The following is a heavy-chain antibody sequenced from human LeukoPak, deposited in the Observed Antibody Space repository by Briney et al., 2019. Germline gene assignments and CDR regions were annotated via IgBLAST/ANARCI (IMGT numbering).Heavy chain of an antibody. Sequence: PGGSLRLSCAASGFTFSSYGMHWVRQAPGKGLGGGPFLRYVGGNKYYADSVKGRFTISRDNSKNTLYLQMNSLRAEDTAVYYCAKDHCSSTSCYREYYYYYMDVRGKGTTVTVSS. J-gene: IGHJ6*03. D-gene: IGHD2-2*02. V-gene: IGHV3-30*02. CDR1: GFTFSSYG. CDR2: LRYVGGNK. CDR3: AKDHCSSTSCYREYYYYYMDV.